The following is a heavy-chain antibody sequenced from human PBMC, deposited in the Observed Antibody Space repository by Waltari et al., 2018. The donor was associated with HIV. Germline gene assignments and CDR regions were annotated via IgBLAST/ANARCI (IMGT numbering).Heavy chain of an antibody. J-gene: IGHJ4*02. CDR1: GFSVSINS. D-gene: IGHD2-21*02. CDR2: IYSGGST. V-gene: IGHV3-53*01. CDR3: ARGFGCGGDCYYFDY. Sequence: EVQLVESGGGLIQPGGSLRLSCAPSGFSVSINSLRRVRLAPGKGLEWVSVIYSGGSTYYADSVKGRFTISRDNSKNTLYLQMNSLRAEDTAVYYCARGFGCGGDCYYFDYWGQGTLVTVSS.